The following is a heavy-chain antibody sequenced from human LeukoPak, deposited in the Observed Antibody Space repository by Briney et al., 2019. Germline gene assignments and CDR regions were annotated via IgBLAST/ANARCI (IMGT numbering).Heavy chain of an antibody. CDR3: AKSLYYYDSSADC. CDR1: GFTISSNY. CDR2: ISASAGST. Sequence: PGGSLRLSCAASGFTISSNYMSWVRQAPGKGLEWVSAISASAGSTYYADSVKGRFTISRDNSKNTLYLQMNSLRAEDTAVYYCAKSLYYYDSSADCWGQGTLVTVSS. D-gene: IGHD3-22*01. J-gene: IGHJ4*02. V-gene: IGHV3-23*01.